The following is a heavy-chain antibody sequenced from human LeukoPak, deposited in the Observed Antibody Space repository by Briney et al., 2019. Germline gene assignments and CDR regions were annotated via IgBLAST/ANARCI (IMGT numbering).Heavy chain of an antibody. Sequence: SSETLSLTCTLSGGSISSYYWSWIRQPPGKGLEWLGHIYYSGNTNYNPSRKTRVTISVDTSKNQFSLKMSSVTAADTAVYYCARMTGSGWYAAGYYFDYWGQGTLVTVSS. J-gene: IGHJ4*02. D-gene: IGHD6-19*01. CDR1: GGSISSYY. V-gene: IGHV4-59*01. CDR2: IYYSGNT. CDR3: ARMTGSGWYAAGYYFDY.